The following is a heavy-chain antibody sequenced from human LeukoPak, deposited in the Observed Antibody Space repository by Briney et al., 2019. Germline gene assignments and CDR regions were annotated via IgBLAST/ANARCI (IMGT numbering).Heavy chain of an antibody. CDR1: GYTFTSYY. V-gene: IGHV1-46*01. CDR3: ARGQRYCSSTSCYRGAFDI. D-gene: IGHD2-2*02. Sequence: GASVKVSCKASGYTFTSYYMHWVRQAPGQGLEWMGIINPSGGSTSYAQKFQGRVTMTRGTSTSTVYMELSSLRSEDTAVYYCARGQRYCSSTSCYRGAFDIWGQGTMVTVSS. J-gene: IGHJ3*02. CDR2: INPSGGST.